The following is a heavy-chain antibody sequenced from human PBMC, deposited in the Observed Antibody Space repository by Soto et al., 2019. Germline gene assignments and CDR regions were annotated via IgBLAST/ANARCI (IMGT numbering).Heavy chain of an antibody. J-gene: IGHJ4*02. CDR1: VFIFNNYG. V-gene: IGHV3-30*18. Sequence: PGGSLRLSCEASVFIFNNYGMNLVRQAPGKGLEWVSVISSDGSDKYYVDSVKGRFTISRDNYKNTLYLQMNSLRTEDTAVYYCAKERLLWDLDCWGQGTRVTVSS. CDR3: AKERLLWDLDC. D-gene: IGHD3-10*01. CDR2: ISSDGSDK.